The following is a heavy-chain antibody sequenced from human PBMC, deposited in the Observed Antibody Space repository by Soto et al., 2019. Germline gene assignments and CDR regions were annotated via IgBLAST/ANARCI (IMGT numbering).Heavy chain of an antibody. CDR3: ARVPDYSSSWYRQWYFDL. CDR2: ISAYNGNT. CDR1: GYTFTSYG. D-gene: IGHD6-13*01. Sequence: QVPLVQSGAEVKKPGASVKVSCKASGYTFTSYGISWVRQAPGQGLEWMGWISAYNGNTNYAQKLQGRVTMTTDTSTSTAYMELRSLRSDDTAVYYCARVPDYSSSWYRQWYFDLWGRGTLVTVSS. J-gene: IGHJ2*01. V-gene: IGHV1-18*01.